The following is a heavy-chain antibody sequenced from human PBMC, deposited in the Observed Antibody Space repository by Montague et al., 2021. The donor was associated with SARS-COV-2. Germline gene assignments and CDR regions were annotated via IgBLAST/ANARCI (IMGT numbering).Heavy chain of an antibody. CDR3: AREYSHCSGGRCVFDY. V-gene: IGHV4-4*07. J-gene: IGHJ4*02. CDR1: GGSISNYY. D-gene: IGHD2-15*01. Sequence: SETLSLTCTVSGGSISNYYWSWIRQPAGKGLEWIGRIYSSGSTNYNPSLKSRISMSVDTSKNQFSLKLSSVTAADSAIYYCAREYSHCSGGRCVFDYWCQGTLVTVS. CDR2: IYSSGST.